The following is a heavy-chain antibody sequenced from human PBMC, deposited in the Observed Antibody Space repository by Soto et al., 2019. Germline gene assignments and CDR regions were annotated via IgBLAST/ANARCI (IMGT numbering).Heavy chain of an antibody. CDR1: GFTFSSYG. Sequence: GGSLRLSGAASGFTFSSYGMHWVRQAPGKGLEWVAVISYDGTNKFYADSVKGRFTISRDNSKNTLFLQMNSLRAEDAAVYYCAKEDSDSVPYYPVSPGFDYCGPGTLVTVSS. J-gene: IGHJ4*02. CDR2: ISYDGTNK. V-gene: IGHV3-30*18. D-gene: IGHD3-22*01. CDR3: AKEDSDSVPYYPVSPGFDY.